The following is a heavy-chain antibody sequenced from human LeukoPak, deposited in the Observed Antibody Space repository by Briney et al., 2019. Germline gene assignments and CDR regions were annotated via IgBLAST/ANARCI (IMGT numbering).Heavy chain of an antibody. Sequence: ASVKVSCKASGYTFTGYYMHWVRQAPGQGLEWMGWINPNSGGTNYAQKFQGRVTMTRDTSISTAYMELSRPRSDDTAVYYCARQASGYYDFWSGYYYFDYWGQGTLVTVSS. CDR2: INPNSGGT. D-gene: IGHD3-3*01. J-gene: IGHJ4*02. V-gene: IGHV1-2*02. CDR3: ARQASGYYDFWSGYYYFDY. CDR1: GYTFTGYY.